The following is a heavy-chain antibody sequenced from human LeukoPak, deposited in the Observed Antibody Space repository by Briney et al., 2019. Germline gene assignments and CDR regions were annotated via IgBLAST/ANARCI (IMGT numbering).Heavy chain of an antibody. D-gene: IGHD6-19*01. CDR3: AKGLSTGWYDAFDF. CDR1: GLTFSSYA. V-gene: IGHV3-23*01. Sequence: GGSLRLSCAVSGLTFSSYAMSWVRQAPGKGLEWVSGVTISGGSTYYADSVKGRFTISRDTSKNTLYLQMNSLRAEDTAVYYCAKGLSTGWYDAFDFWGQGTMVTVSS. CDR2: VTISGGST. J-gene: IGHJ3*01.